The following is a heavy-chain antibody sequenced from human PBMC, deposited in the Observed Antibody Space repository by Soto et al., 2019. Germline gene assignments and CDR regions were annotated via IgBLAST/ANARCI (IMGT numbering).Heavy chain of an antibody. V-gene: IGHV4-31*03. D-gene: IGHD6-13*01. CDR2: IYYSGST. CDR1: GGSISSGGYY. Sequence: QVQLQESGPGLVKPSQTLSLTCTVSGGSISSGGYYWSWIRQHPGKGLEWIGYIYYSGSTYYNPSLTSRVTISVDTSKNQFSLKLSSVTAADTAVYYCARGGGYSSSWVDYWGQGTLVTVSS. CDR3: ARGGGYSSSWVDY. J-gene: IGHJ4*02.